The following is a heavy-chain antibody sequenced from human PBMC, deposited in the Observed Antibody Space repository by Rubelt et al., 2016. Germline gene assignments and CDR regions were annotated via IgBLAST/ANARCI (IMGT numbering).Heavy chain of an antibody. J-gene: IGHJ5*02. D-gene: IGHD6-13*01. Sequence: QVQLVQSGAEVKKPGASVKVSCKASGYTFTSYGISWVRQAPGQGLEWMGWISAYNGNTNYAQKRKGRGTMTTDTSTSTAYMELRSLRSDDTAVYYCASMYSSSWYRGWFDPWGQGTLVTVSS. V-gene: IGHV1-18*01. CDR2: ISAYNGNT. CDR1: GYTFTSYG. CDR3: ASMYSSSWYRGWFDP.